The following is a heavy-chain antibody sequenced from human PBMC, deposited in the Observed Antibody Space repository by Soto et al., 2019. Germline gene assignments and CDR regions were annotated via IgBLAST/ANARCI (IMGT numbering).Heavy chain of an antibody. CDR3: ARDWRGDIVVSGPQYNWFDP. CDR1: GFTFSDYY. J-gene: IGHJ5*02. V-gene: IGHV3-11*01. D-gene: IGHD2-15*01. Sequence: GGSLRLSCAASGFTFSDYYMSWIRQAPGKGLEWVSYISSSGSTIYYADSVKGRFTISRDNAKKSLYLQMNSLRADDTAVYYCARDWRGDIVVSGPQYNWFDPWGQGTLVTVSS. CDR2: ISSSGSTI.